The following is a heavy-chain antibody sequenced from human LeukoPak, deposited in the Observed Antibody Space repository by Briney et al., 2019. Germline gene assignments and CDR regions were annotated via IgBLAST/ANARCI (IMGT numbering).Heavy chain of an antibody. CDR3: STFAGTFGY. D-gene: IGHD6-13*01. CDR1: GFTFSNAW. J-gene: IGHJ4*02. CDR2: IKSKTDGGTT. V-gene: IGHV3-15*01. Sequence: GGSLRLSCAASGFTFSNAWMSWVRQAPGKGLEWVGHIKSKTDGGTTDYAAPVKGRFTISRDDSKNTLFLQMNSLKTEDTAVYYCSTFAGTFGYWGQGTLVTVSS.